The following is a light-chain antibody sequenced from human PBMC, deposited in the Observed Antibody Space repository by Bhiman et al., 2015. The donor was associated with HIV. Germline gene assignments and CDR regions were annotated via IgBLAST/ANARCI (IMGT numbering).Light chain of an antibody. Sequence: NFMLTQPHSVSESPGKTVTISCTRSSGSVASNYVQWYQQRPGSSPTTVIYEDNQRPSGVPDRFSGSIDSSSNSASLTISGLKTEDEAAYYCTSYTSSSTVIFGGGTELTVL. CDR1: SGSVASNY. V-gene: IGLV6-57*01. CDR2: EDN. CDR3: TSYTSSSTVI. J-gene: IGLJ2*01.